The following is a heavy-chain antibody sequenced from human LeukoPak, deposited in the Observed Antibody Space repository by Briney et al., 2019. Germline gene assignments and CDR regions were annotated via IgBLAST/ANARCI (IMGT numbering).Heavy chain of an antibody. Sequence: GGSLRLSCAASGFTFSSYWMNWVRQAPGKGLEWVANIKQDGSEKYYVGSLKGRFTISRDNGKNSLYLQMSSLRADDTAVYYCAGGLGWTIDLWGQGTLVTVSS. CDR2: IKQDGSEK. V-gene: IGHV3-7*01. D-gene: IGHD6-19*01. CDR1: GFTFSSYW. CDR3: AGGLGWTIDL. J-gene: IGHJ5*02.